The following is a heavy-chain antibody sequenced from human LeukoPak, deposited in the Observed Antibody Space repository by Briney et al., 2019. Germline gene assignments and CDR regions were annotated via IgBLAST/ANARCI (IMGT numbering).Heavy chain of an antibody. Sequence: PSETLSLTCTVSGGSISSGDYYWSWIRQPPGKGLEWIGYIYYSGSTYYNPSLKSRVTISVDTSKNQFSLKLSSVTAADTAVYYCARWEYDSSGYYHYFDYWGQETLVTVSS. CDR2: IYYSGST. D-gene: IGHD3-22*01. CDR1: GGSISSGDYY. V-gene: IGHV4-30-4*01. J-gene: IGHJ4*02. CDR3: ARWEYDSSGYYHYFDY.